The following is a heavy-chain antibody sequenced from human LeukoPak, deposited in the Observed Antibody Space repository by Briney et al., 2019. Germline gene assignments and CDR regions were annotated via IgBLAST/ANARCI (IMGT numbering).Heavy chain of an antibody. CDR1: GGSVSSGSYY. CDR3: ASSASVFGGRIIDY. Sequence: SETLSLTCTVSGGSVSSGSYYWSWIRQPPGKGLEWIGYIYYSGSTNYNPSLKSRVTISVDTSKNQFSLKLSSVTAADTAVYYCASSASVFGGRIIDYWGQGTLVTVSS. V-gene: IGHV4-61*01. D-gene: IGHD3-3*02. CDR2: IYYSGST. J-gene: IGHJ4*02.